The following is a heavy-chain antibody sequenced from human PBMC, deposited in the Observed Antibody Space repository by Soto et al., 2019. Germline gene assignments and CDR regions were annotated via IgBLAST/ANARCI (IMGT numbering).Heavy chain of an antibody. CDR3: EREGVIIGTFDY. J-gene: IGHJ4*02. CDR2: IYYSGST. V-gene: IGHV4-31*03. D-gene: IGHD3-16*02. Sequence: QVQLQESGPGLVKPSQTLSLTCTVSGGSISSGGYYWSWIRQHPGKGLEWIGYIYYSGSTYYNPSLKSRVTISVDTSKNQFSLKLSSVTAADTAVYYCEREGVIIGTFDYWGQGTLVTVSS. CDR1: GGSISSGGYY.